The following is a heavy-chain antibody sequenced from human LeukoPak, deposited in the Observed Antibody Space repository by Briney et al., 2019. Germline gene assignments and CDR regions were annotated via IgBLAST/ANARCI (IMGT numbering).Heavy chain of an antibody. CDR3: ARHTGPYYSSGSYGLDV. CDR2: ICSSGTSI. V-gene: IGHV3-21*01. J-gene: IGHJ6*02. CDR1: GFTFSAYN. Sequence: GGSLRLSCAASGFTFSAYNMIWVRQAPGKGLVWVSSICSSGTSIYYAESSKGRFTIYRDNAKNSLYLQMNSLRAEDTAVYYCARHTGPYYSSGSYGLDVWGQGTTVIVSS. D-gene: IGHD3-10*01.